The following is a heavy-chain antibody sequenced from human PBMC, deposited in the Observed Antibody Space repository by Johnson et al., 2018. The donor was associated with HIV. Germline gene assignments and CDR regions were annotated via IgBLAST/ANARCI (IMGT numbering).Heavy chain of an antibody. Sequence: QVQLVESGGGVVQPGGSLRLSCAASGFTFRNYGMHWVRQAPGKGLEWVAVISFDGSNKYYADSVKGRFTISRDNSKNTLYLQMNSLRAEDTAVYYCARDRIYSSGWYGTDAFDIWGQGTMVTVSS. CDR2: ISFDGSNK. CDR1: GFTFRNYG. J-gene: IGHJ3*02. V-gene: IGHV3-30*19. D-gene: IGHD6-19*01. CDR3: ARDRIYSSGWYGTDAFDI.